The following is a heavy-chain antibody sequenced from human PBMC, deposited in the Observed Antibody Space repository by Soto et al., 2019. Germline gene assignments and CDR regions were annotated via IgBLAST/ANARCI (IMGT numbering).Heavy chain of an antibody. CDR2: ISGSADTT. CDR1: GFTFTRYS. CDR3: AKNDGAL. J-gene: IGHJ4*02. Sequence: GGSLRLSCAASGFTFTRYSMNWVRQAPGKGLEWVSAISGSADTTYYADSVKGRFTISRHNSKDTLYLQMNSLRAEDTAIYYCAKNDGALWGQGTLVTVSS. V-gene: IGHV3-23*01. D-gene: IGHD1-1*01.